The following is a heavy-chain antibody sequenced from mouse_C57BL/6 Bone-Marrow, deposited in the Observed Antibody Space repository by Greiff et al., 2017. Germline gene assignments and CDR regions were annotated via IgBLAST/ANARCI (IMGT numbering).Heavy chain of an antibody. CDR1: GFSLSTSGMC. CDR2: IYWDDDK. V-gene: IGHV8-12*01. J-gene: IGHJ3*01. Sequence: QVTLKVSGPGLLQSSQTLSLTCSFSGFSLSTSGMCVSWIRQPSGKGLEWLAHIYWDDDKRYNPSLKSRLTISKDTSRNQVFLKITSVDTADTATYYCARALLRSSWFAYWGQGTLVTVSA. CDR3: ARALLRSSWFAY. D-gene: IGHD1-1*01.